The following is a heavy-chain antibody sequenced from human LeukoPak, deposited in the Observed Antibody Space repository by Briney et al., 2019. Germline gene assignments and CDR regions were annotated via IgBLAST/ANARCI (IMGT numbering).Heavy chain of an antibody. J-gene: IGHJ4*02. CDR1: GGSINNHY. CDR3: ARDRGSYSDY. CDR2: IYYSGST. D-gene: IGHD1-26*01. V-gene: IGHV4-59*11. Sequence: PSETLSLTCIVSGGSINNHYWTWIRQTPGKGLEWIGYIYYSGSTNYNPSLKSRVTISVDTSKNQFSLKLSSVTAADTAVYYCARDRGSYSDYWGQGTLVTVSS.